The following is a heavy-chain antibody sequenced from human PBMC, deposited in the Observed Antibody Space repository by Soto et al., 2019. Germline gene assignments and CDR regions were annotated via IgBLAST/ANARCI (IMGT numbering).Heavy chain of an antibody. CDR1: GGSYSGYY. J-gene: IGHJ3*02. D-gene: IGHD3-3*01. CDR2: INHSGSS. V-gene: IGHV4-34*01. Sequence: TSDTLSHTCAVYGGSYSGYYGSGIRQPPGKGLEWIGEINHSGSSNYNPSLKSRVTISVDTSKNQFSLKLSSVTAADTAVYYCARAPPLRFLEWPIAADAFDIWGQGTMVTVSS. CDR3: ARAPPLRFLEWPIAADAFDI.